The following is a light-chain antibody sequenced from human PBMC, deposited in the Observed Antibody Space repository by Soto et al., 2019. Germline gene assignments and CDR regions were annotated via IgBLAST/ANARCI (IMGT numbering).Light chain of an antibody. Sequence: QSALTQPASVSGSPGQSITISCTGTSSDVGGYKYVSWYQQHPGKAPKLMIYEVGNRPSGVSQRFSGSKSGTSASLAITGLQAEDEGDYYCQSYDSTLSARYVFGTGTRSPS. CDR2: EVG. J-gene: IGLJ1*01. CDR1: SSDVGGYKY. CDR3: QSYDSTLSARYV. V-gene: IGLV2-14*01.